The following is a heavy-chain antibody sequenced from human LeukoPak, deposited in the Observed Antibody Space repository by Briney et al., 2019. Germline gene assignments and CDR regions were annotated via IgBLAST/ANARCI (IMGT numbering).Heavy chain of an antibody. CDR3: AKGYGDHDY. CDR1: GFTFSSYA. J-gene: IGHJ4*02. Sequence: GGSLRLSCAASGFTFSSYAMSWVRQAPGKGLEWVSANSGSDGSTYYADSVNGRFTISSDNSKNTLYLQMNSLRAEDTAVYYCAKGYGDHDYWGQGTLVTVSS. V-gene: IGHV3-23*01. D-gene: IGHD4-17*01. CDR2: NSGSDGST.